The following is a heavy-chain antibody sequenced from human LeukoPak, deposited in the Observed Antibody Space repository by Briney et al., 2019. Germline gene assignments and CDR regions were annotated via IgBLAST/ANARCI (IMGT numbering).Heavy chain of an antibody. V-gene: IGHV3-30*04. CDR1: GFTFSSYA. Sequence: GRSLRLSCAASGFTFSSYAMHWVRQAPGKGLEWVAVISYDGSNKYYADSVKGRFTISRDNSKNTLYLQMNSLRAEDTAVYYCASQGSHTAMVLDYWGQGTLVTVSS. CDR2: ISYDGSNK. D-gene: IGHD5-18*01. CDR3: ASQGSHTAMVLDY. J-gene: IGHJ4*02.